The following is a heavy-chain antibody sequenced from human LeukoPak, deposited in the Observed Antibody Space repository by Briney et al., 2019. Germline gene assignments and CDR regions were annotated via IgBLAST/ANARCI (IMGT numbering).Heavy chain of an antibody. D-gene: IGHD2-2*01. J-gene: IGHJ4*02. CDR2: INPSGGST. Sequence: ASVKVSCKASGYTFTGYYMHWVRQAPGQGLEWMGIINPSGGSTSYAQKFQGRVTMTRDMSTSTVYMELSSLRSEDTAVYYCARDGESQYCSSTSCYEHNFDYWGQGTLVTVSS. CDR1: GYTFTGYY. V-gene: IGHV1-46*01. CDR3: ARDGESQYCSSTSCYEHNFDY.